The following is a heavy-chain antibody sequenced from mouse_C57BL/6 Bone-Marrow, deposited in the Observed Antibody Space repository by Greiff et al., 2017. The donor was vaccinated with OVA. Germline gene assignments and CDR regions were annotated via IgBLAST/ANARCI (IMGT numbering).Heavy chain of an antibody. CDR2: IYPRSGNT. V-gene: IGHV1-81*01. CDR1: GYTFTSYG. J-gene: IGHJ3*01. D-gene: IGHD3-2*02. CDR3: ARRAKERLAWFAY. Sequence: QVQLQQSGAELARPGASVKLSCTASGYTFTSYGISWVKQRTGQGLEWIGEIYPRSGNTSYNEKFKGKATLTADKSSSTAYMELRSLTSEDSAVYFCARRAKERLAWFAYWGQGTLVTVSA.